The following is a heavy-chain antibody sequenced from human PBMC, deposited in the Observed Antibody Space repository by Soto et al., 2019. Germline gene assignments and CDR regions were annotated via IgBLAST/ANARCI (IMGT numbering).Heavy chain of an antibody. J-gene: IGHJ6*02. Sequence: SETLSLTCAVYGGSFSCYYWSWIRQPPGKGLEWIGEINHSGSTNYNPSLKSRVTISVDTSKNQFSLKLSSVTAADTAVYYCARNLGMDVWGQGTTVTVSS. CDR1: GGSFSCYY. V-gene: IGHV4-34*01. CDR2: INHSGST. CDR3: ARNLGMDV.